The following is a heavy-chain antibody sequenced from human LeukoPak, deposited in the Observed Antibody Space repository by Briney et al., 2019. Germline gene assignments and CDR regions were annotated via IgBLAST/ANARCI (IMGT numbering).Heavy chain of an antibody. V-gene: IGHV4-39*01. CDR1: GGSISSSDYY. D-gene: IGHD1-26*01. CDR3: ARHEYSGSYYGLSWFDP. Sequence: SETLSLTCTVSGGSISSSDYYWGWIRQPPGKGLEWIATIYYSGSTYYNPSLKSRVTISVDTSKNQLSLKLSSLTAADTAVYYCARHEYSGSYYGLSWFDPWGQGTLVTVSS. J-gene: IGHJ5*02. CDR2: IYYSGST.